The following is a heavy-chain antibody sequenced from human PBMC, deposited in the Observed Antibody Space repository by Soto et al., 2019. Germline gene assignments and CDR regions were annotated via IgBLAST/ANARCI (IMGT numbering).Heavy chain of an antibody. CDR3: TGPYPYYFDS. Sequence: QVQLQQWGAGLLKPSETLSLTCTVYGGSFSTYYWSWIRQPPGKGLEWIGEINHSGNTNYNPSLMSRVTMSFDTSKTQFSLKLSSVTAADTAVYYCTGPYPYYFDSWGQGTLVTVSS. CDR1: GGSFSTYY. CDR2: INHSGNT. V-gene: IGHV4-34*01. J-gene: IGHJ4*02.